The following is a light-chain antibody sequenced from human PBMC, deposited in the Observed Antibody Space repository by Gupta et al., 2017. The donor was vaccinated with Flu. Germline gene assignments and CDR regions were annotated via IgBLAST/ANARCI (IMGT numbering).Light chain of an antibody. CDR2: GAY. CDR3: QQYDTWPPWT. V-gene: IGKV3-15*01. Sequence: EIVMTQSPATLSVSPGERATLSCRASQSISSKIAWYQQKPGQPPRLLIYGAYTRPTGIPVRFSGSGSGTEFTLTIDGLQSEEFAVYYCQQYDTWPPWTLGQGTKVEIK. CDR1: QSISSK. J-gene: IGKJ1*01.